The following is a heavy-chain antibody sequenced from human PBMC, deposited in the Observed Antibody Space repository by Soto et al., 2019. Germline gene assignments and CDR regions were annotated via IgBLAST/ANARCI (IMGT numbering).Heavy chain of an antibody. CDR1: GGSISGNY. V-gene: IGHV4-59*01. D-gene: IGHD2-2*01. CDR3: AQMSPTYATTVDH. Sequence: QVQLQESGPGLVKPSETLSLTCSVSGGSISGNYWSWIRQPPGKGLEFIGSIRYTGGTNYSPSLQSRVTMSLDTSKNQFSLRLSFVTAADTAVYYCAQMSPTYATTVDHWGQGTLVTVSS. CDR2: IRYTGGT. J-gene: IGHJ4*02.